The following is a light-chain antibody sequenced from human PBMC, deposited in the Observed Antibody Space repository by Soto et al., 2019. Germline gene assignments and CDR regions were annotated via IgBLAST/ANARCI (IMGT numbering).Light chain of an antibody. CDR2: LNSDGSH. CDR1: SGHSSYA. CDR3: QTWGTGIPV. V-gene: IGLV4-69*01. Sequence: QLVLTQSPSASASLGASVKLTCTLSSGHSSYAIAWHQQQPEKGPRYLMILNSDGSHSKGDGIPDRFSGSSSGAERYLTISSHQSEDEADYYCQTWGTGIPVFGGGTKVTVL. J-gene: IGLJ2*01.